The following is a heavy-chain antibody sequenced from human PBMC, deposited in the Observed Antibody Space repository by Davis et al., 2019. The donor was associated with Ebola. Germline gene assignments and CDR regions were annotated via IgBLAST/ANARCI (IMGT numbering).Heavy chain of an antibody. Sequence: PSETLSLTCAASGFTFSSYWMSWVRQAPGKGLEWVANIKQDGSEKYYVNSVKGRFTISRDNAKNSLYLQMNSLRAEDTAVYYCARERGYSSGWYVPWGQGTLVTVSS. CDR1: GFTFSSYW. V-gene: IGHV3-7*01. CDR3: ARERGYSSGWYVP. D-gene: IGHD6-19*01. J-gene: IGHJ5*02. CDR2: IKQDGSEK.